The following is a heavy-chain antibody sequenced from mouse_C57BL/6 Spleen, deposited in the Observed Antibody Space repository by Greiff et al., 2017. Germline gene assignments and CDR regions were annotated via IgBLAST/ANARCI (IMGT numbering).Heavy chain of an antibody. D-gene: IGHD1-1*01. V-gene: IGHV1-42*01. J-gene: IGHJ2*01. CDR3: AREGGTSANDGDY. Sequence: EVQLQQSGPELVKPGASVKISCKASGYSFTGYYMNWVKQSPGKGLEWIGEINPSTGDTNYNQKFKAKATLTVDNSSSTAYMQLNSLTSEDSAVYYGAREGGTSANDGDYWGQGTTLTVSS. CDR2: INPSTGDT. CDR1: GYSFTGYY.